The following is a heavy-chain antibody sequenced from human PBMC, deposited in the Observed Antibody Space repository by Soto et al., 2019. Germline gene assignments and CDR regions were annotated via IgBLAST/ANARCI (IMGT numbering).Heavy chain of an antibody. CDR3: ARGEVRGVTWFDP. CDR1: GGSISSYY. D-gene: IGHD3-10*01. Sequence: SETLSLTCTVSGGSISSYYWSWIRQPPGKGLEWIGYIYYSGSTNYNPSLKSRVTISVDTSKNQFSLKLSSVTAADTAVYYCARGEVRGVTWFDPWGQGTLVTVSS. J-gene: IGHJ5*02. CDR2: IYYSGST. V-gene: IGHV4-59*01.